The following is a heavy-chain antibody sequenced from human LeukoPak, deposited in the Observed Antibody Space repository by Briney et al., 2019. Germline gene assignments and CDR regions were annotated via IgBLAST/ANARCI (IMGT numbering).Heavy chain of an antibody. J-gene: IGHJ6*03. Sequence: GGSLRLSCAASGFTFSDYYMSWIRQAPGKGLEWVSYISSSGSTIYYADSVKGRFTISRDNAKNSLYLQMNSLRAEDTAVYYCAGDSSGYGYYYYYMDVWGKGTTVTVSS. CDR3: AGDSSGYGYYYYYMDV. CDR2: ISSSGSTI. D-gene: IGHD3-22*01. CDR1: GFTFSDYY. V-gene: IGHV3-11*01.